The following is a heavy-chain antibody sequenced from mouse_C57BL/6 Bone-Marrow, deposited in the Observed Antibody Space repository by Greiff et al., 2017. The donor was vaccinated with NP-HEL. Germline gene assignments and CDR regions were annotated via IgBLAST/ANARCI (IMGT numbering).Heavy chain of an antibody. CDR3: VSPYEYDVAWFSY. CDR2: ISSGGSYT. CDR1: GFTFSSYG. Sequence: EVKLMESGGDLVKPGGSLKLSCAASGFTFSSYGMSWVRQTPDKRLEWVATISSGGSYTYYPDSVKGRFTISRDNAKNTLYLQMSSLKSEDTAMYYCVSPYEYDVAWFSYWGQGTLGTVSA. V-gene: IGHV5-6*01. D-gene: IGHD2-4*01. J-gene: IGHJ3*01.